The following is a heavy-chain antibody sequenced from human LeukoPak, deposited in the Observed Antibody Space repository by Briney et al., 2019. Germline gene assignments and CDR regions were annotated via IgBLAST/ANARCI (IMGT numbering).Heavy chain of an antibody. CDR2: IYHSGST. Sequence: SGTLSLTCAVSGGSISSSNWWSWVRQPPGKGLEWIGEIYHSGSTNYNPSLKSRVTISVDKSKNQFSLKLSSVTAADTAVYYCAAEDIVVVPAARGWFDPWGQGTLVTVSS. CDR1: GGSISSSNW. V-gene: IGHV4-4*02. J-gene: IGHJ5*02. D-gene: IGHD2-2*01. CDR3: AAEDIVVVPAARGWFDP.